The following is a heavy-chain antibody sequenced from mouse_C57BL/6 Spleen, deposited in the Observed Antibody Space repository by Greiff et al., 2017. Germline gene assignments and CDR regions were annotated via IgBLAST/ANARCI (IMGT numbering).Heavy chain of an antibody. CDR2: IDPNSGGT. J-gene: IGHJ4*01. CDR3: LMSTDYYAMDY. CDR1: GYTFTSYW. D-gene: IGHD2-1*01. V-gene: IGHV1-72*01. Sequence: QVQLQQPGAELVKPGASVKLSCKASGYTFTSYWMHWVKQRPGRGLEWIGSIDPNSGGTKYNEKFKSKATLTVDKPSSTAYMQLSSLTSEDAAVYYILMSTDYYAMDYWGQGTSVTVSS.